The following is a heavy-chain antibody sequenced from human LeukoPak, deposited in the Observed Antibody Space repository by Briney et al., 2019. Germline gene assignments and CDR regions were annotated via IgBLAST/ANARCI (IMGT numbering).Heavy chain of an antibody. V-gene: IGHV3-48*03. CDR2: ISSSGSTI. CDR1: GFTFSSYE. CDR3: ASVDIVAPGG. Sequence: GGSLRLSCAASGFTFSSYEMNWVRQAPGKGLEWVSYISSSGSTIYYADSVKGRFTISRDNAKNSLYLQMNSLRVEDTAVYYCASVDIVAPGGWGQGTLVTVSS. D-gene: IGHD5-12*01. J-gene: IGHJ4*02.